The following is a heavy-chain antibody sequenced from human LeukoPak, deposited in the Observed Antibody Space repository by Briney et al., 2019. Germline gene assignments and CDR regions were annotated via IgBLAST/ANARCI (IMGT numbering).Heavy chain of an antibody. Sequence: SETLSLTCTVSGGSISSGSYYWSWIRQPPGKGLEWIGEINHSGSTNYNPSLKSRVTISVDTSKNQFSLKLSSVTAADTAVYYCARRNGYYDILTGYYRGEYYFDYWGQGTLVTVSS. CDR3: ARRNGYYDILTGYYRGEYYFDY. V-gene: IGHV4-39*07. CDR2: INHSGST. D-gene: IGHD3-9*01. J-gene: IGHJ4*02. CDR1: GGSISSGSYY.